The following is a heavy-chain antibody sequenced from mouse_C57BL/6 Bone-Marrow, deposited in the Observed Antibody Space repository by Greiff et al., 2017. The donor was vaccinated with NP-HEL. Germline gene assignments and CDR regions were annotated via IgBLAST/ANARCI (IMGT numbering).Heavy chain of an antibody. CDR2: ISSGGSYT. D-gene: IGHD2-2*01. CDR3: ARRVMVTTGFAY. V-gene: IGHV5-6*02. J-gene: IGHJ3*01. Sequence: DVKLVESGGDLVKPGGSLKLSCAASGFTFSSYGMSWVRQTPDKRLEWVATISSGGSYTYYPDSVKGRFTISRDNAKNTLYLQMSSLKSEDTAMYYCARRVMVTTGFAYWGQVTLVTVSA. CDR1: GFTFSSYG.